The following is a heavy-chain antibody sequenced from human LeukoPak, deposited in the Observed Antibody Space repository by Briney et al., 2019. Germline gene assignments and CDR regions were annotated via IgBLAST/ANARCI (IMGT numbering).Heavy chain of an antibody. CDR2: IKQDGSEK. D-gene: IGHD3-22*01. J-gene: IGHJ4*02. CDR3: ARDEHQYYSESSGRFDY. V-gene: IGHV3-7*04. CDR1: GFIFSSYS. Sequence: RPGGSLRLSCAASGFIFSSYSMNWVRQAPGKGLEWVANIKQDGSEKYYVDSARGRFTISRDNAKNSLYLQMNSLRVEDTAVYYCARDEHQYYSESSGRFDYWGQGTLVTVSS.